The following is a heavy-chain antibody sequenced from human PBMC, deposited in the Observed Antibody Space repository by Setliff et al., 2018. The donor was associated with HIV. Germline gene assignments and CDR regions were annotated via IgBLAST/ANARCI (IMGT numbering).Heavy chain of an antibody. Sequence: GGSLRLSCAASGFTFSSYSMNWVRQAPGKGLEWVSFISGNSGAVTYADSVKGRFTISRDNAKNSLYLQMNSVRADDTAVYYCARQMTSPGVAVTPVDYWGQGALVTVSS. CDR3: ARQMTSPGVAVTPVDY. V-gene: IGHV3-48*01. D-gene: IGHD3-3*01. CDR1: GFTFSSYS. J-gene: IGHJ4*02. CDR2: ISGNSGAV.